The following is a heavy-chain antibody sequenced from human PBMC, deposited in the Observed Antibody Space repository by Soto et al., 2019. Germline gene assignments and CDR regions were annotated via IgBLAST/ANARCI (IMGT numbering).Heavy chain of an antibody. CDR2: ISSSSSTI. V-gene: IGHV3-48*01. CDR1: GFTFSSYS. CDR3: ARVSYDFWSGYGATTFDY. D-gene: IGHD3-3*01. J-gene: IGHJ4*02. Sequence: GGSLRLSCAAPGFTFSSYSMNWVRQPQGKGLEWVSYISSSSSTIYYADSVKGRFTISRDNAKNSLYLQMNSLRAEDTAVYYCARVSYDFWSGYGATTFDYCGQGTLVTVSS.